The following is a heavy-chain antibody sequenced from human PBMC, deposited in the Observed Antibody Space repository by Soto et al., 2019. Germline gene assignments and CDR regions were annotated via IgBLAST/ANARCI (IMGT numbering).Heavy chain of an antibody. CDR3: ASCEGSCGEYYYYGMDG. J-gene: IGHJ6*02. CDR1: GGTFSSYA. CDR2: IIPIFGTA. Sequence: QVQLVQSGAEVKKPGSSVKVSCKASGGTFSSYAISWVRQAPGQGLEWKGGIIPIFGTANYAQKFQGRVTIPAHESTSTAYMQLSSLRSEDTAVYYCASCEGSCGEYYYYGMDGWGQGTTVTVSS. V-gene: IGHV1-69*01. D-gene: IGHD3-10*01.